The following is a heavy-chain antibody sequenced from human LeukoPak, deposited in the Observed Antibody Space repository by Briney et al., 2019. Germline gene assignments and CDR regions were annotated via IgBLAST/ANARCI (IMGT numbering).Heavy chain of an antibody. CDR2: INHSGST. J-gene: IGHJ4*02. CDR1: GGSFSGYY. CDR3: ARAPPRYCSSTSCYTGY. D-gene: IGHD2-2*02. V-gene: IGHV4-34*01. Sequence: ASETLSLTCAVYGGSFSGYYWSWIRQPPGKGLEWIGEINHSGSTNYNPSLRSRVTISVDTSKNQFSLKLSSVTAADTAVYYCARAPPRYCSSTSCYTGYWGQGTLVTVSS.